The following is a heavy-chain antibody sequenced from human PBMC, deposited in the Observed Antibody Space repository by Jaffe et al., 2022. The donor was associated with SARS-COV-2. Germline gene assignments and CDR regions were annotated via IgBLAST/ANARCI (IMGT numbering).Heavy chain of an antibody. CDR2: INPDGSDQ. CDR1: EFSLSGYW. J-gene: IGHJ6*02. Sequence: EVQLVESGGGLVQPGGSLRLSCAASEFSLSGYWMSWVRRAPGKGLEWVANINPDGSDQYYVDSVKGRFTISRDNAKNSLYLQMSSLRAEDTAVYYCARAFNGMDVWGQGTTVTVSS. V-gene: IGHV3-7*01. CDR3: ARAFNGMDV.